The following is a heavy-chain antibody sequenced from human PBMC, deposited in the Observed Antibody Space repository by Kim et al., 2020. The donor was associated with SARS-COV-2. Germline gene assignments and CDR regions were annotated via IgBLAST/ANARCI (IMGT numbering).Heavy chain of an antibody. CDR2: IYYSGST. CDR1: GGSISSYY. V-gene: IGHV4-59*08. CDR3: ARRDSSGWYEDAFDI. D-gene: IGHD6-19*01. Sequence: SETLSLTCTVSGGSISSYYWSWIRQPLGKGLEWIGYIYYSGSTNYNPSLKSRVTISVDTSKNQFSLKLSSVTAADTAVYYCARRDSSGWYEDAFDIWGQGTMVTVSS. J-gene: IGHJ3*02.